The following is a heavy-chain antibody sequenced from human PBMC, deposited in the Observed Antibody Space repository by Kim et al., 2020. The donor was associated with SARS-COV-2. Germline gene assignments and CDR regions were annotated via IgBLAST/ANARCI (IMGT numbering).Heavy chain of an antibody. CDR3: ARDGKWHHWFDP. CDR2: IYYSGST. D-gene: IGHD5-12*01. J-gene: IGHJ5*02. CDR1: GGSISSGGYY. Sequence: SETLSLTCTVSGGSISSGGYYWSWIRQHPGKGLEWIGYIYYSGSTYYNPSLKSRVTISVDTSKNQFSLKLSSVTAADTAVYYCARDGKWHHWFDPWGQGTLVTVSS. V-gene: IGHV4-31*03.